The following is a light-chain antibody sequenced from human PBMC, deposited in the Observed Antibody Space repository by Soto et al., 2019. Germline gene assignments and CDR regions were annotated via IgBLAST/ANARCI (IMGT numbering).Light chain of an antibody. Sequence: QSALTQPRSVSESPGQSVTISCTGASSDVGGYNYVSWYQQHPGKAPKLIIYDVSKRPSGVPDRFSGSKSGNTASLTISGLQTEDDADYYCCSYAGRYTYVFGTGTKVTVL. CDR2: DVS. CDR3: CSYAGRYTYV. J-gene: IGLJ1*01. CDR1: SSDVGGYNY. V-gene: IGLV2-11*01.